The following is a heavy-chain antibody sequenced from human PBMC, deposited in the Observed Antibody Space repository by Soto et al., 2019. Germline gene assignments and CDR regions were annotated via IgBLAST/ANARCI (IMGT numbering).Heavy chain of an antibody. V-gene: IGHV3-74*03. CDR2: INGDGRIT. J-gene: IGHJ4*02. D-gene: IGHD1-1*01. Sequence: EVHLVESGGGLVQPGGSLRLSCAVSGLTFGNYWMHWVRQAPGKGLMWVSRINGDGRITTYADSVEGRFTISRDNAKNTVSLEMNSLRVEDTAIYYCARDFTTAETPGDDFDYWGQGTLVTVSS. CDR1: GLTFGNYW. CDR3: ARDFTTAETPGDDFDY.